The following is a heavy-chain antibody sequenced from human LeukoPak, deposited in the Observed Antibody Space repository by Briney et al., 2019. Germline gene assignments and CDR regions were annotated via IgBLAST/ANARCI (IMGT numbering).Heavy chain of an antibody. J-gene: IGHJ4*02. CDR3: AKWGDYDVLTGYYVSDY. CDR2: ITGSGGNT. Sequence: GGSLRLSCAAPGFTFSNYAMSWVRQAPGKGLEWVSAITGSGGNTYYADSVKGRFTISRDNSKNTVFLQMNSLRAEDTAVYYCAKWGDYDVLTGYYVSDYWGQGTLVTVSS. D-gene: IGHD3-9*01. CDR1: GFTFSNYA. V-gene: IGHV3-23*01.